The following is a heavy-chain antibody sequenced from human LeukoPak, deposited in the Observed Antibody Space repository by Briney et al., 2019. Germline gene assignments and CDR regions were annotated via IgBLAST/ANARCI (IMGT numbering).Heavy chain of an antibody. J-gene: IGHJ4*02. D-gene: IGHD3-9*01. CDR3: ARELRYFDWLSDY. CDR1: GFTFSSYW. CDR2: IKQDGSEK. Sequence: GGSLRLSCPASGFTFSSYWMSWVRQAPGKGLEWVANIKQDGSEKYFVDSVKGRFNISRDNAKNSLYLQMNSLRAEDTAVYYCARELRYFDWLSDYWGQGTLVTVSS. V-gene: IGHV3-7*01.